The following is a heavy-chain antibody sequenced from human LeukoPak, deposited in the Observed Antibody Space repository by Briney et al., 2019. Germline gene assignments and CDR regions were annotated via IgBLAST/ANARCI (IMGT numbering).Heavy chain of an antibody. CDR1: GFTFSDYY. CDR3: APTRRIAAADPPTDV. D-gene: IGHD6-13*01. J-gene: IGHJ6*04. CDR2: ISSSGSTI. Sequence: PGGSLRLSCAASGFTFSDYYMSWIRQAPGKGLEWVSYISSSGSTIYYADSVKGRFTISRDNAKNSLYLQMNSLRAEDTAVYYCAPTRRIAAADPPTDVWGKGTTVTISS. V-gene: IGHV3-11*04.